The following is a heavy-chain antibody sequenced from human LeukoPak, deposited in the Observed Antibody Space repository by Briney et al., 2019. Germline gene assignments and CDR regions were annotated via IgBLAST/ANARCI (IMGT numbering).Heavy chain of an antibody. J-gene: IGHJ4*02. CDR2: IYYSGST. V-gene: IGHV4-39*02. CDR1: GGSISSSSYY. D-gene: IGHD6-19*01. CDR3: ARDYLWLVD. Sequence: SETLSLTCTVSGGSISSSSYYWGWIRQPPGKGLEWIGSIYYSGSTYYNPSLKSRVTISVDTSKNQFSLKLSSVTAADTAVYYCARDYLWLVDWGQGTLVTVSS.